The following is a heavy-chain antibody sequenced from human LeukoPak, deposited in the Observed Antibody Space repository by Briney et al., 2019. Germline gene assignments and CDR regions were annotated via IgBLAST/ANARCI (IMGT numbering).Heavy chain of an antibody. V-gene: IGHV4-39*01. CDR2: IYYSGST. J-gene: IGHJ3*02. CDR1: GGSISSSSYY. CDR3: ARGQWLVLGNAFDI. D-gene: IGHD6-19*01. Sequence: PSQTLSLTCTVSGGSISSSSYYWGWIRQPPGKGLEWIGSIYYSGSTYYNPSLKSRVTISVDTSKNQFSLKLSSVTAADTAVYYCARGQWLVLGNAFDIWGQGTMVTVSS.